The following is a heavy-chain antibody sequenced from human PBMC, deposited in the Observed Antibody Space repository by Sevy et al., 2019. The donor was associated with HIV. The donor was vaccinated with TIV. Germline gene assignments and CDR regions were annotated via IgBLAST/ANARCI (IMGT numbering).Heavy chain of an antibody. CDR2: FCFGDGKM. CDR3: AREGCTKPHDY. V-gene: IGHV3-23*01. Sequence: GGSLRLSCMTSGFTFTRYTMTWVRQAPGKGLEWVSTFCFGDGKMYYADSVKGRFTFSRDISKNTVYLQMNSLRADGTAVYYCAREGCTKPHDYWGQGTLVTVSS. D-gene: IGHD2-8*01. J-gene: IGHJ4*02. CDR1: GFTFTRYT.